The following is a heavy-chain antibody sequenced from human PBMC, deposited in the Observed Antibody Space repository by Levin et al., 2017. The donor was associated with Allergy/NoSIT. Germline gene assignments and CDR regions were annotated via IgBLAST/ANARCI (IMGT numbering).Heavy chain of an antibody. CDR2: LNPDGSTT. CDR1: GFTFSSYW. J-gene: IGHJ4*02. CDR3: ARHLAPLTGAIDF. Sequence: ETLSLTCAASGFTFSSYWMHWVRQAPGKGLVWVSRLNPDGSTTTYADSVKGRFTISRDNAKNTLFLQMNSLRAEDTAVYYCARHLAPLTGAIDFWGQGALVTVSS. D-gene: IGHD6-6*01. V-gene: IGHV3-74*01.